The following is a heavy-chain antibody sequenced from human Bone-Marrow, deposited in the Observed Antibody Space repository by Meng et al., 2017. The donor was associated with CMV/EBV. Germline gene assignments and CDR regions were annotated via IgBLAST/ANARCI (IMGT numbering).Heavy chain of an antibody. V-gene: IGHV3-74*01. CDR1: GFTFSSYW. CDR2: INSDGSST. CDR3: ARDLCPGLLSTSCDAFDI. J-gene: IGHJ3*02. D-gene: IGHD2-2*01. Sequence: GESLKISCAASGFTFSSYWMHWVRQAPGKGLVWVSRINSDGSSTSYADSVKGRFTISRDNAKNTLYLQMNSLRAEDTAVYYCARDLCPGLLSTSCDAFDIWGQGAMVTVSS.